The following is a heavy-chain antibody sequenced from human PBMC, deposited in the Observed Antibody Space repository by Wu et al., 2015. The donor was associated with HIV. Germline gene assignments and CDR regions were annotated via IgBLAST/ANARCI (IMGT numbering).Heavy chain of an antibody. CDR1: GYTFTTYD. D-gene: IGHD3-10*01. CDR2: MNPHSGNT. V-gene: IGHV1-8*03. J-gene: IGHJ4*01. Sequence: QVQLVQSGAEVKEPGASVKVSCQASGYTFTTYDINWVRQATGQGLEWMGWMNPHSGNTGYAQKFQGRVTITRNTSITTAYMELNSLRSEDTALYYCARSLSVTFGFGVVIWAYWGQGTLVTVSS. CDR3: ARSLSVTFGFGVVIWAY.